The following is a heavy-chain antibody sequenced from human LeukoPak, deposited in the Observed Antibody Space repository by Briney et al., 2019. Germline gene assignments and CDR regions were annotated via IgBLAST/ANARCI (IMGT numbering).Heavy chain of an antibody. J-gene: IGHJ3*02. CDR2: IYTGGST. V-gene: IGHV4-4*07. D-gene: IGHD3-9*01. CDR3: ARACSNYDILTGYYTPSDAFDI. CDR1: GGSISSYY. Sequence: SETLSLTCTVSGGSISSYYWSWIRQPAGKGLEWIGRIYTGGSTNYNPSLKSRVTMSVDTSKNQFSLKLSSVTAADTAVYYCARACSNYDILTGYYTPSDAFDIWGQGTMVTVSS.